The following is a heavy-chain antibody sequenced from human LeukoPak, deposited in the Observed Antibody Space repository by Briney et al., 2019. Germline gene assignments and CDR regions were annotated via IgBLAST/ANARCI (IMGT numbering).Heavy chain of an antibody. V-gene: IGHV3-48*03. J-gene: IGHJ4*02. D-gene: IGHD3-22*01. CDR3: ARSRGATGYYWVDF. Sequence: GGSLRLSCAASGFTFSLYEMTWVRQAPGKGLEWVSYITRSGSTTYYADSVKGQFTISRDNSKNTFYLEINSLRAEDTAVYYCARSRGATGYYWVDFWGQGTLVTVSS. CDR1: GFTFSLYE. CDR2: ITRSGSTT.